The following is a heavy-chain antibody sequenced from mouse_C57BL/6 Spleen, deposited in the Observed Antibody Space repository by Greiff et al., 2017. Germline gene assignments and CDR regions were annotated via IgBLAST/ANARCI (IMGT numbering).Heavy chain of an antibody. Sequence: QVQLQQPGAELVKPGASVKMSCKASGYTFTSYWITWVKQRPGQGLEWIGDIYPGSGSTNYNEKFKSKATLTVDTSSSTAYMQLSSLTSEDSAVYYCASYYGREAWFAYWGQGTLVTVSA. D-gene: IGHD1-1*01. CDR3: ASYYGREAWFAY. CDR2: IYPGSGST. CDR1: GYTFTSYW. V-gene: IGHV1-55*01. J-gene: IGHJ3*01.